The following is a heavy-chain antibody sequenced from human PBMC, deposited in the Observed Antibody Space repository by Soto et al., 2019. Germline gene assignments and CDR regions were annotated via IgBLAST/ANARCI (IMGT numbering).Heavy chain of an antibody. CDR3: AGGHTPSPNWFVP. D-gene: IGHD2-2*02. J-gene: IGHJ5*02. CDR1: GFTFSSYW. V-gene: IGHV3-7*01. Sequence: EVQLVESGGGLVQPAGSLRLSRAASGFTFSSYWMSWVRQAPGKGLEWVANIKQAGSEKFYVDSAKGRFTISQGNAKNSVYLQMNSLRAEDTAVYYCAGGHTPSPNWFVPWGQGTLVTVSS. CDR2: IKQAGSEK.